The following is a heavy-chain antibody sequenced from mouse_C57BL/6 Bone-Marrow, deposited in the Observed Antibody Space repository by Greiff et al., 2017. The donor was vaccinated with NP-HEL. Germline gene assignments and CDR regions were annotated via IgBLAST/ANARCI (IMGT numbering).Heavy chain of an antibody. V-gene: IGHV1-55*01. CDR2: IYPGSGST. CDR1: GYTFTSYW. Sequence: QVQLQQPGAELVKPGASVKMSCKASGYTFTSYWITWVKQRPGQGLEWIGDIYPGSGSTNYNEKFKSKATLTVDTSSSTAYMQLSRLTSEDSAVYYCERGAYYYGSSLYAMDCWGQGTSVTVAS. CDR3: ERGAYYYGSSLYAMDC. J-gene: IGHJ4*01. D-gene: IGHD1-1*01.